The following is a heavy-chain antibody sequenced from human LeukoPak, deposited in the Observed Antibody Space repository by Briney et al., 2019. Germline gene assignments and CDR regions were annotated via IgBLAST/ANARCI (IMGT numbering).Heavy chain of an antibody. CDR2: IRYDGSNK. D-gene: IGHD2-2*01. Sequence: GGSLRLSCAASGFTFSSYGMHWVRQAPGKGLEWVAFIRYDGSNKYYADSVKGRFTISRDNSKNTLYLQMNSLRAEDTAVYYCAKDLGYCSSTSCLGGRFDYWGQGTLVTVSS. J-gene: IGHJ4*02. CDR1: GFTFSSYG. V-gene: IGHV3-30*02. CDR3: AKDLGYCSSTSCLGGRFDY.